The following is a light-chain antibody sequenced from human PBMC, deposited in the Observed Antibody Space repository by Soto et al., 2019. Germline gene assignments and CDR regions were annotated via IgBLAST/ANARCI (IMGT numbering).Light chain of an antibody. Sequence: QSVLTQPPSVSGAPGQRVTISCTGSSSNIGAGYDVHWYQQFPGTAPKLLIYDNSNRPSGVPDRFSGSKSGTSGSLAITGLQPEDEADYYCQSYDSGVTGSVFGTGTKLTVL. J-gene: IGLJ1*01. CDR3: QSYDSGVTGSV. CDR2: DNS. V-gene: IGLV1-40*01. CDR1: SSNIGAGYD.